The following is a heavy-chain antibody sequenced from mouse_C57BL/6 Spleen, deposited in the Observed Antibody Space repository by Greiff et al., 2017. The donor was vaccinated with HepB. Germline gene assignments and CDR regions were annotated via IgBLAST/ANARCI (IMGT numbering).Heavy chain of an antibody. D-gene: IGHD2-10*02. J-gene: IGHJ4*01. CDR3: TTGYGNYVPSYAMDY. V-gene: IGHV14-4*01. CDR1: GFNIKDDY. CDR2: IDPENGDT. Sequence: VQLQQSGAELVRPGASVKLSCTASGFNIKDDYMHWVKQRPEQGLEWIGWIDPENGDTEYASKFQGKATITADTSSNTAYLQLSSLTSEDTAVYYCTTGYGNYVPSYAMDYWGQGTSVTVSS.